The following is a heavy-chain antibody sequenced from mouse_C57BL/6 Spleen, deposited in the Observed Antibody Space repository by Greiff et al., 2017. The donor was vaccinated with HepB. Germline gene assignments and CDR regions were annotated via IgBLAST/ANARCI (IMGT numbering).Heavy chain of an antibody. V-gene: IGHV1-76*01. Sequence: QVQLKQSGAELVRPGASVKLSCKASGYTFTDYYINWVKQRPGQGLEWIARIYPGSGNTYYNEKFKGKATLTAEKSSSTAYMQLSSLTSEDSAVYFCARSYYGFDYWGQGTTLTVSS. J-gene: IGHJ2*01. CDR1: GYTFTDYY. CDR2: IYPGSGNT. D-gene: IGHD1-1*01. CDR3: ARSYYGFDY.